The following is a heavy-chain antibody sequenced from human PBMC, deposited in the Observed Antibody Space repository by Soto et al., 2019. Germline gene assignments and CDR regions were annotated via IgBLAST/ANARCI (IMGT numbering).Heavy chain of an antibody. D-gene: IGHD4-4*01. Sequence: EVQLVESGGGLVQPGGSLRLSCAASVFTFSSYWMHWVRHAPGKGLGWVSRINSDGSSTSYADFVKGRFTNTRDNAKNTQYQQINRLEAEDTAVYDCARVYSKYLYYGMDVWGQGTTVTGSS. J-gene: IGHJ6*02. CDR3: ARVYSKYLYYGMDV. CDR1: VFTFSSYW. V-gene: IGHV3-74*01. CDR2: INSDGSST.